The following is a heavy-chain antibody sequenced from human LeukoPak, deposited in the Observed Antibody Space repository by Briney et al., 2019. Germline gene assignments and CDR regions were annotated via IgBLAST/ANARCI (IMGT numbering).Heavy chain of an antibody. J-gene: IGHJ4*02. CDR2: IIPIFGAA. D-gene: IGHD5-24*01. V-gene: IGHV1-69*01. Sequence: SVKVSCKASGGTFSSYAISWVRQAPGQGLEWMGGIIPIFGAANYAQKFQGRVTITADESTSTAYMELSSLRSEDTAVYYCARKPLGKVDGYNWYYFDYWGQGTLVTVSS. CDR3: ARKPLGKVDGYNWYYFDY. CDR1: GGTFSSYA.